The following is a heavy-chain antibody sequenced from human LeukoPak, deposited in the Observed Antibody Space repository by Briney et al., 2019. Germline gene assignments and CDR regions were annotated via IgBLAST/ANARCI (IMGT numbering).Heavy chain of an antibody. D-gene: IGHD3-22*01. CDR3: VRESEYYFDHSASFDY. CDR2: MSSDGNAM. V-gene: IGHV3-30-3*01. CDR1: GFTFTAYL. Sequence: GRSLRLSCAASGFTFTAYLIHWVRQAPGKGLEWVAVMSSDGNAMFYTDSVKGRFTISRDNSKNTLYLQMNSLRAEDTAVYYCVRESEYYFDHSASFDYWGQGTLVTVSS. J-gene: IGHJ4*02.